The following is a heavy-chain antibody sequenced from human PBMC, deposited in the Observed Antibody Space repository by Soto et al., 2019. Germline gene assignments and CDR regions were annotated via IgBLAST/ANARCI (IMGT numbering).Heavy chain of an antibody. V-gene: IGHV3-21*01. D-gene: IGHD6-19*01. CDR2: ISSSSSYI. Sequence: GGSLRLSCAASGFTFSSYSMNWVRQAPGKGLEWVSSISSSSSYIYYADSVKGRFTISRDNAKNSLYLQMNSLRAEDTAVYYCARGDDSSGWYPFDYWGQGTLVTVSS. CDR1: GFTFSSYS. CDR3: ARGDDSSGWYPFDY. J-gene: IGHJ4*02.